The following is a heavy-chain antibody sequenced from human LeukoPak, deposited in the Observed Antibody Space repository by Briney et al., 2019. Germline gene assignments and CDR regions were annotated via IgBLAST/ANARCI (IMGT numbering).Heavy chain of an antibody. CDR1: GGSISSSSYY. J-gene: IGHJ4*02. V-gene: IGHV4-39*07. Sequence: SETLSLTCTVSGGSISSSSYYWGWIRQPPGKGLEWIGSIYYSGSTYYNPSLKSRVTISVDTSKNQFSLKLSSVTAADTAVYYCARAARGSWYGIDYWGQGTLVTVSS. CDR3: ARAARGSWYGIDY. CDR2: IYYSGST. D-gene: IGHD6-13*01.